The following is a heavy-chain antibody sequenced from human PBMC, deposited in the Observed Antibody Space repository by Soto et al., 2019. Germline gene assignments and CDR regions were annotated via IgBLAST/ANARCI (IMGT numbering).Heavy chain of an antibody. V-gene: IGHV4-30-2*01. CDR2: IYHSGST. CDR3: ARGMTTVTTFDY. J-gene: IGHJ4*02. CDR1: GGSISSGGYS. Sequence: TLSLTCAVSGGSISSGGYSCNWIRQPPGKGLEWIGYIYHSGSTYYNPSLKSRVTISVDRSKNQFSLKLSSVTAADTAVYYCARGMTTVTTFDYWGQGTLVTVSS. D-gene: IGHD4-17*01.